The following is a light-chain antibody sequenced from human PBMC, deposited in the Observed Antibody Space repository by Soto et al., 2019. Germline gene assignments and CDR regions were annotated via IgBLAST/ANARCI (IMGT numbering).Light chain of an antibody. J-gene: IGKJ2*01. CDR2: GAF. CDR3: QQYHSWPHT. Sequence: ERVLTHSPATLSVSPGERATFCCKASQSVTTNLAWYQQKPGQVPRLLIYGAFTRATGIPARFSGSGSGTEFTLSISSLQSEDFAIYHCQQYHSWPHTFGQGTKVDIK. CDR1: QSVTTN. V-gene: IGKV3-15*01.